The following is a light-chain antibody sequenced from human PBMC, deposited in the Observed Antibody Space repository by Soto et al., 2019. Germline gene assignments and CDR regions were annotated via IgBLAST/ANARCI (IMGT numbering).Light chain of an antibody. V-gene: IGLV2-14*01. CDR2: EVS. CDR3: SSYTSNNTYV. J-gene: IGLJ1*01. Sequence: QSALTQPASVSGSPGQSITISCTGTSSDVGGYNYVSWYQQHPGKAPKLMIYEVSNRPSGVSDRFSGSNSGNTASLTISGLQAEDEADYYCSSYTSNNTYVFGTGTKVTV. CDR1: SSDVGGYNY.